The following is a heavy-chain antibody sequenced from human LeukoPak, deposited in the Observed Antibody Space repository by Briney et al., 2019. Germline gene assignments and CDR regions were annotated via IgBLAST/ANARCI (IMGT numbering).Heavy chain of an antibody. D-gene: IGHD2-15*01. V-gene: IGHV3-30*02. J-gene: IGHJ3*02. CDR3: AREGVGGRGWSWDAFDI. CDR1: GFTFSSYG. Sequence: GGSLRLSCAASGFTFSSYGMHWVRQAPGKGLEWVAFIRYDGSNKYYADSVKGRFTISRDNSKNTLYLQMNSLRAEDTAVYYCAREGVGGRGWSWDAFDIWGQGTMVTVSS. CDR2: IRYDGSNK.